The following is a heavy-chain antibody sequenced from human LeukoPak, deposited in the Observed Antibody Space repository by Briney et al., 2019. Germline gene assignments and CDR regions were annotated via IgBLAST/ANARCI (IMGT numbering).Heavy chain of an antibody. D-gene: IGHD3-9*01. CDR2: INPNSGGT. J-gene: IGHJ4*02. Sequence: GASVKVSCKASGYTFTGYYMHWVRQAPGQGLEWMGRINPNSGGTNYAQKFQGRVTMTRDTSISTAYMELSRLRSDDTAVYYCARVGGYDILTGYAGGTYDYWGQGTLVTVSS. V-gene: IGHV1-2*06. CDR3: ARVGGYDILTGYAGGTYDY. CDR1: GYTFTGYY.